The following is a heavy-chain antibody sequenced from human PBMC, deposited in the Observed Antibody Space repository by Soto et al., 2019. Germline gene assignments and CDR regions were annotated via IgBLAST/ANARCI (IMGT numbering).Heavy chain of an antibody. CDR2: IYYSGST. Sequence: SETLSLTCTVSGGSISSYYWSWIRQPPGKGLEWIGYIYYSGSTNYNPSLKSRVTISVDTSKNQFSLKLSSVTAADTAVYYCARVLFGRFAWLPDYWGQGTLVTVSS. CDR3: ARVLFGRFAWLPDY. V-gene: IGHV4-59*01. D-gene: IGHD3-9*01. CDR1: GGSISSYY. J-gene: IGHJ4*02.